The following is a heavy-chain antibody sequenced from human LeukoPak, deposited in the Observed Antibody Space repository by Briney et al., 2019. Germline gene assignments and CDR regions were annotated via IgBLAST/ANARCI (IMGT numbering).Heavy chain of an antibody. CDR3: ARDGGGGRKSDAFDI. CDR2: IYSGGST. V-gene: IGHV3-66*02. CDR1: GFTVSSNY. J-gene: IGHJ3*02. Sequence: GGSLRLSCAASGFTVSSNYMSWVRQAPGKGLEWVSVIYSGGSTYYADSVKGRFTISRDNSKNTLYLQMNNLRAEDTAVYYCARDGGGGRKSDAFDIWGQGTMVTVSS. D-gene: IGHD2-15*01.